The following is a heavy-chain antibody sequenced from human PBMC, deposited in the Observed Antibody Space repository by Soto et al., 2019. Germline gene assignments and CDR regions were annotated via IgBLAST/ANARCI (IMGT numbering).Heavy chain of an antibody. Sequence: QVQLVQSGAEVKKPGSSVKVSCKASGGTFSSYAISWVRQAPGQGLEWMGGIIPIFGTANYAQKFQGRVTITADESTSTAYMELSRLRSEDTAVYYCASEYVEMSTIGTGFDYWGQGTLVTVSS. V-gene: IGHV1-69*12. D-gene: IGHD1-1*01. CDR1: GGTFSSYA. J-gene: IGHJ4*02. CDR3: ASEYVEMSTIGTGFDY. CDR2: IIPIFGTA.